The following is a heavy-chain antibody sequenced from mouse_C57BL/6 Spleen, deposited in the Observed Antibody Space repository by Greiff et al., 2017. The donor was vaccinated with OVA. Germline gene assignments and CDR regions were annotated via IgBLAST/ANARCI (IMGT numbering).Heavy chain of an antibody. CDR1: GFTFSSYA. D-gene: IGHD3-2*02. CDR3: AREKRDSSGSFDY. CDR2: ISDGGSYT. Sequence: EVKLQESGGGLVKPGGSLKLSCAASGFTFSSYAMSWVRQTPEKRLEWVATISDGGSYTYYPDNVKGRFTISRDNAKNNLYLQMSHLKSEDTAMYYCAREKRDSSGSFDYWGQGTTLTVSS. J-gene: IGHJ2*01. V-gene: IGHV5-4*01.